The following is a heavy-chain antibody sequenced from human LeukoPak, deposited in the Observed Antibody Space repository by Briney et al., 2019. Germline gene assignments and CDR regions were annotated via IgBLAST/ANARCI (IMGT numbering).Heavy chain of an antibody. CDR1: GFTFSSYD. CDR3: ARAGYSSGWYDY. CDR2: IGTAGDT. Sequence: GGSLRLSCAASGFTFSSYDMHWVRQATGKGLERVSAIGTAGDTYYPGSVKGRFTISRENAKNSLYLQMNSLRAGDTAVYYCARAGYSSGWYDYWGQGTLVTVSS. J-gene: IGHJ4*02. D-gene: IGHD6-19*01. V-gene: IGHV3-13*04.